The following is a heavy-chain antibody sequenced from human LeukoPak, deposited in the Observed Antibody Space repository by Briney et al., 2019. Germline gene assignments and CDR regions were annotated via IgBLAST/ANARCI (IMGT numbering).Heavy chain of an antibody. CDR2: ISGSSSTI. CDR3: ARDLYDFWSGYYSYYYYGMDV. CDR1: GFTFSSYS. J-gene: IGHJ6*02. D-gene: IGHD3-3*01. Sequence: GGSLRLSCAASGFTFSSYSMNWVRQAPGKGLEWGSYISGSSSTIYYADSVKGRFTISRDNGKNTLYLQMNSLRAEDTAVYYCARDLYDFWSGYYSYYYYGMDVWGQGTTVTVSS. V-gene: IGHV3-48*01.